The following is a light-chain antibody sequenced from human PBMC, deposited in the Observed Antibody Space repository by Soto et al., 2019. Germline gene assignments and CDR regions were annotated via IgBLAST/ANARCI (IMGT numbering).Light chain of an antibody. V-gene: IGLV2-14*03. CDR3: CSLTTSHTYV. CDR1: SSDIGHYDY. Sequence: QSALTQPASVSGSPGQSITISCTGTSSDIGHYDYVSWYQQHPGKAPKLMIYHVTYRPSRVSNRYSGSKSGNSASLTISGLQADVEAVYYCCSLTTSHTYVFGSGTKLTVL. CDR2: HVT. J-gene: IGLJ1*01.